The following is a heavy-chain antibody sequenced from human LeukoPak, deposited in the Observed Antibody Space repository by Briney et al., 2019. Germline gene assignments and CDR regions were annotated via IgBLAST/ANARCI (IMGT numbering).Heavy chain of an antibody. Sequence: ASVKVSCKAPGYTFTGYYMHWVRQAPGQGLEWMGRINPNSGGTNYAQKFQGRVTMTRDTSISTAYMELSRLRSDDTAVYYCARVRTGGYSYGQTFDYWGQGTLVTVSS. D-gene: IGHD5-18*01. CDR2: INPNSGGT. CDR1: GYTFTGYY. V-gene: IGHV1-2*06. CDR3: ARVRTGGYSYGQTFDY. J-gene: IGHJ4*02.